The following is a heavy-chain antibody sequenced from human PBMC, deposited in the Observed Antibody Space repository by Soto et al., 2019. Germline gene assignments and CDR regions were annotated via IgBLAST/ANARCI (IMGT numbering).Heavy chain of an antibody. CDR3: ARVGYYYGSGSPTWYFDL. CDR1: GYTFTSYY. V-gene: IGHV1-46*01. CDR2: INPSGGST. D-gene: IGHD3-10*01. J-gene: IGHJ2*01. Sequence: QVQLVQSGAEVKKPGASVKVSCKASGYTFTSYYMHWVRQAPGQGLEWMGIINPSGGSTSYAQKFQGRVTMTRDTSTSTVYMELSSLRSEDTAVYYCARVGYYYGSGSPTWYFDLWGRGTLVTVSS.